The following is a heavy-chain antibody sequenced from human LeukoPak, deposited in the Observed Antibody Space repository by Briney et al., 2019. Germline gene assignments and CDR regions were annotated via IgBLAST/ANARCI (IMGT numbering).Heavy chain of an antibody. V-gene: IGHV4-4*09. CDR3: ARQAQDGSDNYFDP. Sequence: SETLSLTRTVSGGSISSYYWSWLRQPPGRGLEWIGNIWTSGITKYNPSLNSRVSISIDTSKNQFSLKVSSMTAADTAVYYCARQAQDGSDNYFDPWGQGTLVTVSA. J-gene: IGHJ5*02. CDR2: IWTSGIT. CDR1: GGSISSYY. D-gene: IGHD1-14*01.